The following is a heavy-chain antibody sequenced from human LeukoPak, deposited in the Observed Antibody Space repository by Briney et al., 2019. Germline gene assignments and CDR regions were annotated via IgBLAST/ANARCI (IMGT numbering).Heavy chain of an antibody. CDR2: IYYSGST. Sequence: SQTLSLTCTVSGGSISSGGFYWSWIRQHPGKGLEWIGYIYYSGSTYYNPSLKSRVTISVDTSKNQFSLKLSSLTAADTAVYFCAMAGGSGTYYVDYWGQGTLVTVSA. J-gene: IGHJ4*02. CDR1: GGSISSGGFY. CDR3: AMAGGSGTYYVDY. V-gene: IGHV4-31*03. D-gene: IGHD3-10*01.